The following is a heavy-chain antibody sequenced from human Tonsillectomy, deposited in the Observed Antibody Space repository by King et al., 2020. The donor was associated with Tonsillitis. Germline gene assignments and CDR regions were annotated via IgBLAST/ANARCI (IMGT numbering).Heavy chain of an antibody. Sequence: VQLVESGGGVVQPGGSLRLSCAASGFNFSINGLHWVRQAPGKGLEWVAFIRDDGSYQFSADSVKGRFTISRVNSKKLLYLQLNSLRHDDTAVYYCTSQAGDYWGQGTLVTVSS. CDR1: GFNFSING. V-gene: IGHV3-30*02. J-gene: IGHJ4*02. D-gene: IGHD3-10*01. CDR2: IRDDGSYQ. CDR3: TSQAGDY.